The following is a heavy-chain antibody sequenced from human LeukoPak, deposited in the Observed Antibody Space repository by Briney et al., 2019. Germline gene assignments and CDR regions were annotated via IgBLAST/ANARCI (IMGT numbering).Heavy chain of an antibody. CDR1: GFTFSSYS. Sequence: GGSLRLSCAASGFTFSSYSMNWVRQAPGKGLEWVSSISSSSSYIYYADSVKGRFTISRDNAENSLYLQMNSLRAEDTAVYYCARSGTGTTYYYYMDVWGKGTTVTVSS. CDR3: ARSGTGTTYYYYMDV. V-gene: IGHV3-21*01. D-gene: IGHD1-7*01. CDR2: ISSSSSYI. J-gene: IGHJ6*03.